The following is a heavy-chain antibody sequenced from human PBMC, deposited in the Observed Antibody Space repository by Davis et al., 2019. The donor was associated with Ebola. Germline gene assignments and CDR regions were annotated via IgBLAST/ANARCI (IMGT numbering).Heavy chain of an antibody. Sequence: ASVKVSCKASGYTFTSYGISWVRQAPGQGLEWMGWISAYNGNTNYAQKLQGRVTMTTDTSTSTAYMELSSLRSEDTAVYYCARTYYYDSSGSGWFDPWGQGTLVTVSS. CDR3: ARTYYYDSSGSGWFDP. J-gene: IGHJ5*02. CDR1: GYTFTSYG. V-gene: IGHV1-18*01. D-gene: IGHD3-22*01. CDR2: ISAYNGNT.